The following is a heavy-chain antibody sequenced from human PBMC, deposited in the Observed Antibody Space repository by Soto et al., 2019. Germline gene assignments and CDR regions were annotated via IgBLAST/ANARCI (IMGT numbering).Heavy chain of an antibody. CDR2: IIPIFGTA. CDR3: ARVRVGATRRPIKPFAY. V-gene: IGHV1-69*13. Sequence: SVKVSCKASGGTFSSYAISWVRQAPGQGLEWMGGIIPIFGTANYAQKFQGRVTITADESTSTAYIALSRLRPADTAEYSSARVRVGATRRPIKPFAYWGQGPLVPVSP. CDR1: GGTFSSYA. D-gene: IGHD1-26*01. J-gene: IGHJ4*02.